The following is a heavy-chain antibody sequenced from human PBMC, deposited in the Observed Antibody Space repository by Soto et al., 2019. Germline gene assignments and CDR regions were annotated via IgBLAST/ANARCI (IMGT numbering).Heavy chain of an antibody. V-gene: IGHV3-7*01. CDR3: ARGKVVMITFG. CDR1: GFTFSSYW. Sequence: EVQLVESGGGLVQPGGSRRLSCAASGFTFSSYWMSWVRQAPGKGLEWVANIKQDGSEKYYVDSVKGRFTISRDNAKNSLYLQMNSLRAEDTAVYYCARGKVVMITFGGGQGTLVTVSS. D-gene: IGHD3-16*01. J-gene: IGHJ4*02. CDR2: IKQDGSEK.